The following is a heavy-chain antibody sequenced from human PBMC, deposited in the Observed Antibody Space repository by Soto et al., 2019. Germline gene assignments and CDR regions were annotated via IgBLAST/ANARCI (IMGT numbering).Heavy chain of an antibody. D-gene: IGHD2-15*01. Sequence: PSQTLSLTCAISGDSVSSNSAAWNWIRQSPSRGLEWLGRTYYRSKWYNDYAVSVKSRITINPDTSKNQFSLQLNSVTPEDTSVYYCARNYGGRVYCSGGSCPDLRGYYYYGMDVWGQGTTVTVSS. CDR1: GDSVSSNSAA. V-gene: IGHV6-1*01. CDR3: ARNYGGRVYCSGGSCPDLRGYYYYGMDV. J-gene: IGHJ6*02. CDR2: TYYRSKWYN.